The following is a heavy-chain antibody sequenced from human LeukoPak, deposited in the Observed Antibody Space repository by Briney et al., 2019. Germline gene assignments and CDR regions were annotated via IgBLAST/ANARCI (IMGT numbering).Heavy chain of an antibody. J-gene: IGHJ6*03. Sequence: SETLSLTCTVSGGSISSYYWSWIRQPPGKGLEWIGYIYHGGRTDYNPSLKSRVTISVDTSKNQFSLKLSSVTAAGTAVYYCARSKTDYYDSSGYYRRNYYYMDVWGKGTTVTVSS. CDR1: GGSISSYY. D-gene: IGHD3-22*01. V-gene: IGHV4-59*12. CDR2: IYHGGRT. CDR3: ARSKTDYYDSSGYYRRNYYYMDV.